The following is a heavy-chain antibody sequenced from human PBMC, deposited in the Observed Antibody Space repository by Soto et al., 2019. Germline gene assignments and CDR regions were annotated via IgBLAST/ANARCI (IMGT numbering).Heavy chain of an antibody. D-gene: IGHD2-2*01. V-gene: IGHV3-66*01. J-gene: IGHJ5*02. CDR3: ARGSDIVVVPAAWSWFDP. Sequence: EVQLVESGGGLVQPGGSLRLSCAASGFTVSSNYMSWVRQAPGKGLEWVSVIYSGGSIYYADSVKGRFTISRDNSKNTLYLQMNSLRAEDTAVYYCARGSDIVVVPAAWSWFDPWGQGTLVTVSS. CDR1: GFTVSSNY. CDR2: IYSGGSI.